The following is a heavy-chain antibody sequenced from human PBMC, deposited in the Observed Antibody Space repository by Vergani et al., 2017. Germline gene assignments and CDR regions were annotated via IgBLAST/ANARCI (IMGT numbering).Heavy chain of an antibody. D-gene: IGHD2-15*01. CDR2: IIPIFGTA. Sequence: QVQLVQSGAEVKKPGSSVKVSCKASGGTFSSYAISWVRQAPGQGLEWMGGIIPIFGTANYAQKFQGRVTITADESTSTAYMELSSLRSEDTAVYYCAREHCSGGSCYTGHAFDIWGQGIMVTVSS. J-gene: IGHJ3*02. CDR1: GGTFSSYA. CDR3: AREHCSGGSCYTGHAFDI. V-gene: IGHV1-69*01.